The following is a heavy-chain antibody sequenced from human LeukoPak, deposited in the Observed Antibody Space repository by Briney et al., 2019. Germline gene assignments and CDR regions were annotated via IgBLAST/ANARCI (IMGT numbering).Heavy chain of an antibody. J-gene: IGHJ3*02. Sequence: ETLSLTCAVSGGSIRSYYWSWVRQAPGKGLEWVSSISSSSSYIYYADSVKGRFTISRDNAKNSLYLQMNSLRAEDTAVYYCARPPPGATDAFDIWGQGTMVTVSS. CDR1: GGSIRSYY. V-gene: IGHV3-21*01. D-gene: IGHD1-26*01. CDR2: ISSSSSYI. CDR3: ARPPPGATDAFDI.